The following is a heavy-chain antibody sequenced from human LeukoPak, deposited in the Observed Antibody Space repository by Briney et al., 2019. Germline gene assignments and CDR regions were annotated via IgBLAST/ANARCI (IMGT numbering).Heavy chain of an antibody. J-gene: IGHJ3*02. CDR3: ARVSYDFLTGYYLDSFDI. V-gene: IGHV1-2*02. CDR1: GASLTGYY. CDR2: INPNSGDT. D-gene: IGHD3-9*01. Sequence: ASVKVSCKASGASLTGYYIHWVRQAPGQGLEWMGWINPNSGDTNYAQKFQGRVTMTRDASISTAYMELSSLRSDDTAVYYCARVSYDFLTGYYLDSFDIWGQGAMVTVSS.